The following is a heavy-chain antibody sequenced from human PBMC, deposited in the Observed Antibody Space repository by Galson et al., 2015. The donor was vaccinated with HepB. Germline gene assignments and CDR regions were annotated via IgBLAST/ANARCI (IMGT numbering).Heavy chain of an antibody. CDR1: GYTFTSYG. CDR2: ISAYNGNT. J-gene: IGHJ6*02. D-gene: IGHD6-19*01. Sequence: SVKVSCKASGYTFTSYGISWVRQAPGQGLEWMGWISAYNGNTNYAQKLQGRVTMTTDTSTSTAYMELRSLRSDDTAVYYCARDRAGTTYYGMDVWGQGTTVTVSS. V-gene: IGHV1-18*04. CDR3: ARDRAGTTYYGMDV.